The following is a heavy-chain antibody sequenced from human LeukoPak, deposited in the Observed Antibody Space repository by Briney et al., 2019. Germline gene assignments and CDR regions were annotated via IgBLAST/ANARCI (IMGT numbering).Heavy chain of an antibody. D-gene: IGHD6-19*01. V-gene: IGHV4-4*07. Sequence: SETLSLTCTVSGGSISSYYWSWIRQPAGKGLEWIGRIYTSGSTNYNPPLKSRVTISVDKSKNQFSLKLSTVTAADTAVYYCAIGWIAVAGTVTFDYWGQGTLVTVSS. CDR2: IYTSGST. CDR3: AIGWIAVAGTVTFDY. CDR1: GGSISSYY. J-gene: IGHJ4*02.